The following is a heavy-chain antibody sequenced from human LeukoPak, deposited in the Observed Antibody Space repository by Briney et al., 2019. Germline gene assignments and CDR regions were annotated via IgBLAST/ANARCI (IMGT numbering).Heavy chain of an antibody. Sequence: ASVKVSCKASEYTFTSYDINWVRRATGQGLEWMGWMNPNSGNTGYAQKFQGRVTMTRNTSISTAYMELSSLRSEDTAVYYCARVYRQLRPYYFDYWGQGTLVTVSS. CDR2: MNPNSGNT. CDR3: ARVYRQLRPYYFDY. CDR1: EYTFTSYD. D-gene: IGHD4-23*01. J-gene: IGHJ4*02. V-gene: IGHV1-8*01.